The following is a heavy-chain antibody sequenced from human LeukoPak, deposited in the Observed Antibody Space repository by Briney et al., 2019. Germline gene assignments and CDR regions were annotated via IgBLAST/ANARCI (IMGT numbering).Heavy chain of an antibody. V-gene: IGHV3-30*02. D-gene: IGHD6-13*01. Sequence: PGGSLRLSCAASGFTFSSYGMHWVRQAPGKGLEWVAFIRYDGSNKYYADSVKGRFTISRDNSKNTLYLQMSSLRAEDAAVYYCAKSGSTSWYLDYWGQGTLVTVSS. CDR2: IRYDGSNK. CDR1: GFTFSSYG. CDR3: AKSGSTSWYLDY. J-gene: IGHJ4*02.